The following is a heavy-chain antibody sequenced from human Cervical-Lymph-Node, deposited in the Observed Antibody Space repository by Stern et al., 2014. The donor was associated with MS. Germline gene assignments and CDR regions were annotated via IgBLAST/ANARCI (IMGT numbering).Heavy chain of an antibody. CDR2: ISSSSSYI. V-gene: IGHV3-21*01. D-gene: IGHD6-6*01. CDR3: ARDNFEYSTESFDY. J-gene: IGHJ4*02. CDR1: GFTFSSYS. Sequence: EVQLVESGGGLVKPGGSLRLSCAASGFTFSSYSMNWVRQAPGKGLEWVSSISSSSSYIYYADSVKGRFAISRDNAKNSLYLQMNSLRAEDTAVYYCARDNFEYSTESFDYWGQGTLVTVSS.